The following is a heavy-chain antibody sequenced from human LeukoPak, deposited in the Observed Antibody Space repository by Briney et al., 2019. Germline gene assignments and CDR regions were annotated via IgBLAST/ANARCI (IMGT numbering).Heavy chain of an antibody. V-gene: IGHV4-59*01. CDR1: GASISSYY. D-gene: IGHD1-26*01. CDR3: ARGNSGSYGQTDY. Sequence: SETLSLTCTVSGASISSYYWSWIRQPPGKGLEWIGDIYYSGSIKYNPSLKSRVTISVDTCKNQFPLKLSSVTAADTAVYYCARGNSGSYGQTDYWGQGTLVTVSS. J-gene: IGHJ4*02. CDR2: IYYSGSI.